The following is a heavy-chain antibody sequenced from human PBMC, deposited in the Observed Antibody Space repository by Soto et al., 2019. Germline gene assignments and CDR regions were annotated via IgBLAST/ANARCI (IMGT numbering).Heavy chain of an antibody. D-gene: IGHD6-13*01. CDR1: GGSISSSSYY. CDR3: ARGPGSSWYYVHYFDY. Sequence: PSETLSLTCTVSGGSISSSSYYWGWIRQPPGKGLEWIGSIYYSGSTYYKQSLKSRVTISVDTSKNKFSLKLSTMTAADSAVYYCARGPGSSWYYVHYFDYWGQGTLVTVSS. V-gene: IGHV4-39*01. CDR2: IYYSGST. J-gene: IGHJ4*02.